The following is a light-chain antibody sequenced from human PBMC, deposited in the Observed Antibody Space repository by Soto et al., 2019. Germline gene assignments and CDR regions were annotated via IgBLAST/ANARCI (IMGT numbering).Light chain of an antibody. CDR2: TAS. CDR3: LQVSSFPRT. Sequence: DIQRTQSPSSLSAVVGDRVTITCRASRGIGDRLAWFQQKPGKAPQFLIQTASNLQSGVPSRFSGSGSGTEFILSINSLQPEDIATYYCLQVSSFPRTFGQGTKV. J-gene: IGKJ1*01. CDR1: RGIGDR. V-gene: IGKV1-12*01.